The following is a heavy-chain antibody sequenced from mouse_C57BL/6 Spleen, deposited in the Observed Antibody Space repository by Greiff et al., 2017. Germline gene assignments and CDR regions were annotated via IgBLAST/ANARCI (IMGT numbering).Heavy chain of an antibody. V-gene: IGHV1-64*01. CDR3: ARRDYGPAWFAY. CDR2: IHPNSGST. Sequence: VQLQQPGAELVKPGASVKLSCKASGYTFTSYWMHWVKQRPGQGLEWIGMIHPNSGSTNYNEKFKSKATLTVDKSSSTAYMQLSSLASEDSAVYYCARRDYGPAWFAYWGQGTLVTVSA. J-gene: IGHJ3*01. CDR1: GYTFTSYW. D-gene: IGHD2-4*01.